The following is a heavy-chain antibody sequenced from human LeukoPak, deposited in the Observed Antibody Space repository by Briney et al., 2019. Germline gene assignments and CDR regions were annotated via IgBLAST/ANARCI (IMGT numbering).Heavy chain of an antibody. J-gene: IGHJ6*02. CDR1: SGSFSGYY. CDR2: INHSGST. Sequence: SETLSLTCAVYSGSFSGYYWSWIRQPPGKGLEWIGEINHSGSTNYNPSLKSRVAISVDTSKNQFSLKLSSVTAADTAVYYCARARGFSVPDWGQGTTVTVSS. V-gene: IGHV4-34*01. D-gene: IGHD3-10*01. CDR3: ARARGFSVPD.